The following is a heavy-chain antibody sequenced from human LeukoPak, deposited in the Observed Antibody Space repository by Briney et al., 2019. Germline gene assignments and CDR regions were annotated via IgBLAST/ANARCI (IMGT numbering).Heavy chain of an antibody. CDR2: IKQDGSEK. Sequence: GGSLRLSCAASGFTFSSYWMSWVRQAPGKGLEWVANIKQDGSEKYYVDSVKGRFTISRDNAKNSLYLQMNSLRAEDTAAYYCARVPTYYDILTGYYTPYYFDYWGQGTLVTVSS. V-gene: IGHV3-7*04. J-gene: IGHJ4*02. CDR1: GFTFSSYW. D-gene: IGHD3-9*01. CDR3: ARVPTYYDILTGYYTPYYFDY.